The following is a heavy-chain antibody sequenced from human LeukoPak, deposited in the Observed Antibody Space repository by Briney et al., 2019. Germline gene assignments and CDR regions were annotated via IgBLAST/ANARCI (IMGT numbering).Heavy chain of an antibody. V-gene: IGHV3-7*01. CDR2: IKQDGSEK. D-gene: IGHD3-10*01. CDR3: AREWWFGELLPDY. J-gene: IGHJ4*02. Sequence: QTGGSLRLSCAASGFTFSSYWMSWVRQAPGKGLEWVANIKQDGSEKYYVDSVKGRFTISRDNTKNSLYLQMNSLRAEDTAVYYCAREWWFGELLPDYWGQGTLVTVSS. CDR1: GFTFSSYW.